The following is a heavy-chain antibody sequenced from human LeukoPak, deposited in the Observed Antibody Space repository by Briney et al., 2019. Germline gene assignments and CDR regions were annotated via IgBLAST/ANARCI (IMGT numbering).Heavy chain of an antibody. CDR3: ATDRATQYFDY. D-gene: IGHD2-15*01. J-gene: IGHJ4*02. CDR2: IKPDGSEK. Sequence: PGGSLRLSCAASGFTFTTYWMSWVRQAPGKGLEWVANIKPDGSEKYYVDSVKGRFTISRDNSRNTLFLQMNSLRAEDTAVYYCATDRATQYFDYWGQGTLVSVSS. V-gene: IGHV3-7*01. CDR1: GFTFTTYW.